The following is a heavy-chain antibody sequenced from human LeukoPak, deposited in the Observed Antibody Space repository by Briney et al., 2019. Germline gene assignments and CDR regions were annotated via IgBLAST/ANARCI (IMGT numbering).Heavy chain of an antibody. D-gene: IGHD2-15*01. CDR1: GYTLTELS. Sequence: GASVKVSCKVSGYTLTELSMHWVRQAPGKGLEWMGGFDPEDGETIYAQKFQGRVTMTEDTSTDTAYMELSSLRSEDTAVYYCAKIPHCSGGSCYSRIWFDPWGQGTLVTVSS. CDR2: FDPEDGET. V-gene: IGHV1-24*01. J-gene: IGHJ5*02. CDR3: AKIPHCSGGSCYSRIWFDP.